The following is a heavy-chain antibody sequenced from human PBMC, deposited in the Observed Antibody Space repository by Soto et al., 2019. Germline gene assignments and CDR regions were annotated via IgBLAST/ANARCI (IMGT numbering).Heavy chain of an antibody. V-gene: IGHV1-8*01. J-gene: IGHJ6*03. CDR3: ARAGFHDYGDYDEHYMNV. D-gene: IGHD4-17*01. CDR1: GYTFTSYD. Sequence: QVPLVQSGAEVKKPGASVKVSCKASGYTFTSYDINWVRQATGQGLEWMGWMNPNSGNTGYAQKFQGRVTMTRNTSISTAYMELSSLRSEDTAVYYCARAGFHDYGDYDEHYMNVWGKGTTVTVSS. CDR2: MNPNSGNT.